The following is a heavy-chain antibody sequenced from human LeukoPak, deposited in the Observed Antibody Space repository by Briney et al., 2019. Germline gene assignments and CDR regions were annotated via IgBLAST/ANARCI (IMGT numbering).Heavy chain of an antibody. J-gene: IGHJ4*02. D-gene: IGHD3-10*01. V-gene: IGHV3-74*03. CDR1: GFTFSSYW. Sequence: PGGSLRLSCAAPGFTFSSYWMHWVRQAPGKGLVWVSRINSAGSSTAYADSVKGRFTISRDNAKNTLYLQMNSLRAEDTAVYYCTTMVQFGWGQETLVTVSS. CDR2: INSAGSST. CDR3: TTMVQFG.